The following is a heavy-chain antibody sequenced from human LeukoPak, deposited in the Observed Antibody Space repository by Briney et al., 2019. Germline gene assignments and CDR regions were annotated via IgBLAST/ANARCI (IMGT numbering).Heavy chain of an antibody. Sequence: ASVKVSCTASGYTFTGYYMHWVRQAPGQGLEWMGRINPNSGGTNYAQKFQGRVTMTRDTSISTAYMELSRLRSDDTAVYYCARDSDRYCSSTSCYSYYYYGMDVWGQGTTVTVSS. CDR3: ARDSDRYCSSTSCYSYYYYGMDV. CDR1: GYTFTGYY. V-gene: IGHV1-2*06. J-gene: IGHJ6*02. D-gene: IGHD2-2*01. CDR2: INPNSGGT.